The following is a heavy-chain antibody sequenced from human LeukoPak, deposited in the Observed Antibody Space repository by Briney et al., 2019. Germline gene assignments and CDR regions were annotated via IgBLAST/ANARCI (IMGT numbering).Heavy chain of an antibody. CDR1: GFTFSSSA. Sequence: GGSLRLSCAASGFTFSSSAMNWVRQAPGKGLEWVSTITGSGGGGLGGGTFYADSVKGRFTISRDNSKNTLYLQMNSLRAEDTAVYYCAREVGVRGVIMTYFDYWGQGTLVTVSS. V-gene: IGHV3-23*01. J-gene: IGHJ4*02. D-gene: IGHD3-10*01. CDR3: AREVGVRGVIMTYFDY. CDR2: ITGSGGGGLGGGT.